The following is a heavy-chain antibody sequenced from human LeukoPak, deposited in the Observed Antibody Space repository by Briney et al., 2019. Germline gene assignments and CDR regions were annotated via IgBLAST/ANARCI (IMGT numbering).Heavy chain of an antibody. V-gene: IGHV3-21*06. J-gene: IGHJ4*02. Sequence: PGGSLRLSCAASGFTFSSYNMNWVRQAPGKGLEWVSSISSTSIYIYYEDSVKGRFTISRDNAKNSLYLQMNSRRAEDTAVYYCAREEDFDYWGQGTLVTVSS. CDR2: ISSTSIYI. CDR3: AREEDFDY. CDR1: GFTFSSYN.